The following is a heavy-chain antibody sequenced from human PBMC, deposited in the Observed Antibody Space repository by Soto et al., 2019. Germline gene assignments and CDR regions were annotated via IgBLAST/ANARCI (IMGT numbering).Heavy chain of an antibody. Sequence: GASVKVSCKASGYTFTGYYMHWVRQAPGQGLEWMGWINPNSGGTNYAQKFQGWVTMTRDTSTSTAYMELSRLRSDDTAVYYCARGDIVVVPAAIRTSTHPSPFDYWGQGTLVTVSS. CDR2: INPNSGGT. D-gene: IGHD2-2*01. J-gene: IGHJ4*02. CDR1: GYTFTGYY. V-gene: IGHV1-2*04. CDR3: ARGDIVVVPAAIRTSTHPSPFDY.